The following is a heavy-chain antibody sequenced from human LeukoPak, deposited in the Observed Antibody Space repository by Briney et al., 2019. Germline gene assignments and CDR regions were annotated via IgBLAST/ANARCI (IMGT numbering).Heavy chain of an antibody. J-gene: IGHJ6*02. CDR3: VKDKSPNDYYYYGMDV. Sequence: GGSLRLSCSASGITFSSYAMHWVRRAPGKGLEYVSTVSTNGGSTYYADSVKGRFTISRDNSKNTLYLRMSSLRAEDTAVYHCVKDKSPNDYYYYGMDVWGQGTTVTVSS. CDR2: VSTNGGST. V-gene: IGHV3-64D*06. CDR1: GITFSSYA.